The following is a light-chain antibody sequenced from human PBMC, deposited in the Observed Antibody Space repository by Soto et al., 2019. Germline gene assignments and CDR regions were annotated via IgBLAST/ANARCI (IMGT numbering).Light chain of an antibody. CDR1: NIGSKS. CDR3: QVWDGSSEHVV. Sequence: SYELTQTPSVSVAPGQTAMITCAGNNIGSKSEHWYQQKPGQAPVLVVHDDDDRPSGIPERFSGSKSGDMATLTINRVEAGDEADYYCQVWDGSSEHVVFGGGTKLTVL. CDR2: DDD. V-gene: IGLV3-21*02. J-gene: IGLJ2*01.